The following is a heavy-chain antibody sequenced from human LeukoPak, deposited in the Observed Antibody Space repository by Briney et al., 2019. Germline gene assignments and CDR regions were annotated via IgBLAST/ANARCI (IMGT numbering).Heavy chain of an antibody. CDR2: INHSGST. D-gene: IGHD3-9*01. CDR1: GGSISSGGYY. CDR3: ARGGDILTGYQPLDY. Sequence: SETLSLTCTVSGGSISSGGYYWSWIRQPPGKGLEWIGEINHSGSTNYNPSLKSRVTISVDTSKNQFSLKLSSVTAADTAVYYCARGGDILTGYQPLDYWGQGTLVTVSS. J-gene: IGHJ4*02. V-gene: IGHV4-39*07.